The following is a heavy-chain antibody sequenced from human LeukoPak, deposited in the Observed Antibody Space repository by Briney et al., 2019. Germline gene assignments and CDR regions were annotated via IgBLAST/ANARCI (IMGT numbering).Heavy chain of an antibody. CDR2: INPSSGGT. CDR3: ARVGYQYSSGWPNDY. V-gene: IGHV1-2*02. Sequence: PQASVKVSCKASGYTFTGYYMHWVRQAPGQGLEWMGWINPSSGGTNYAQKFRGRVTMTRDTSISTAYMELSRLRSDDTAVYYCARVGYQYSSGWPNDYWGQGTLVTVSS. D-gene: IGHD6-19*01. J-gene: IGHJ4*02. CDR1: GYTFTGYY.